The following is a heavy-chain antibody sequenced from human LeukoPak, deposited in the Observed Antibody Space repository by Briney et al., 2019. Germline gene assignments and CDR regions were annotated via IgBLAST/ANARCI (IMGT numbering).Heavy chain of an antibody. J-gene: IGHJ5*02. CDR1: GGSLSSSSYY. CDR2: IYYSGST. CDR3: ARAGAVVDNWFDP. D-gene: IGHD2-15*01. V-gene: IGHV4-39*07. Sequence: SEALSLTCIDSGGSLSSSSYYWGWIRQPPGKGLEWIGSIYYSGSTYYNPSRKGRATISVDTSKNQFSLKLSSVTAADTAVYYCARAGAVVDNWFDPWGQGTLVTVSS.